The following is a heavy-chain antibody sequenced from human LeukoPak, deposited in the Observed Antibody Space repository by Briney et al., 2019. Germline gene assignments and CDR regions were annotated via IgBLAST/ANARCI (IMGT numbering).Heavy chain of an antibody. J-gene: IGHJ4*02. CDR1: GGSISSSPYY. Sequence: SETLSLTCTVSGGSISSSPYYWGWIRQPPGKGLEWIGSIYHSGNTYYSPSLKSRVTISVDTSKNQFSLKLFSVTAADTAVYYCARGGTYGSGSYFSDYWGQGTLVTVSS. CDR2: IYHSGNT. CDR3: ARGGTYGSGSYFSDY. D-gene: IGHD3-10*01. V-gene: IGHV4-39*07.